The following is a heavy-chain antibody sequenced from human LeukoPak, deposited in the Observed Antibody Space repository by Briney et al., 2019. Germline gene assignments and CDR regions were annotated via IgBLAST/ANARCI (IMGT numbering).Heavy chain of an antibody. V-gene: IGHV3-30*02. CDR2: IRFDGSTK. Sequence: GGSLRLSCVASGITFRSPSMHWVRQAPGKGLEWLAFIRFDGSTKYYADSVKGRLTVSRDNSKSTLYLQMNSLRAEDTAVYYCAQPDFWGQGTLVTVSS. CDR1: GITFRSPS. J-gene: IGHJ4*02. CDR3: AQPDF.